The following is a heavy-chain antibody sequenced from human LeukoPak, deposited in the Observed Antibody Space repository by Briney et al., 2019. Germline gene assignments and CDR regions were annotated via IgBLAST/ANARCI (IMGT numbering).Heavy chain of an antibody. CDR1: GGSFSGYY. D-gene: IGHD6-13*01. CDR3: ARTIAAAGTRRYFQH. V-gene: IGHV4-34*01. Sequence: SETLSLTCAVYGGSFSGYYWSWIRQPPGKGLEWIGEINHSGSTYYNPSLKSRVTISVDTSKNQFSLKLSSVTAADTAVYYCARTIAAAGTRRYFQHWGQGTLVTVSS. CDR2: INHSGST. J-gene: IGHJ1*01.